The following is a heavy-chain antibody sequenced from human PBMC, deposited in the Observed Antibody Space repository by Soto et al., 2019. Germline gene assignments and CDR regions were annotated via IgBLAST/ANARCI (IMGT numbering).Heavy chain of an antibody. D-gene: IGHD2-15*01. CDR3: ATDRGGYCSGGSCSEAWFDP. J-gene: IGHJ5*02. CDR1: GYTFTSYY. Sequence: ASVKVSCKASGYTFTSYYINWVRQATGQGLEWMGWMNPNSGNTGYAQKFQGRVTMTRNTSISTAYMELSSLRSEDTAVYYCATDRGGYCSGGSCSEAWFDPWGQGTLVTVSS. CDR2: MNPNSGNT. V-gene: IGHV1-8*02.